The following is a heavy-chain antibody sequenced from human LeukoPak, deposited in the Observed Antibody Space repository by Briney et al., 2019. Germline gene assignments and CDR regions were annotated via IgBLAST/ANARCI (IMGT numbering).Heavy chain of an antibody. D-gene: IGHD3-16*02. J-gene: IGHJ5*02. Sequence: GGSLRLSCAASGFTFSSYGMHWVRQVPGNGLEWVAFIRYDGSNKYYADYVKGRFTISRDNSKNTLYLQMNSLRAKDTAVYYCAKDIGFVPWGQGTLVTVSS. V-gene: IGHV3-30*02. CDR2: IRYDGSNK. CDR3: AKDIGFVP. CDR1: GFTFSSYG.